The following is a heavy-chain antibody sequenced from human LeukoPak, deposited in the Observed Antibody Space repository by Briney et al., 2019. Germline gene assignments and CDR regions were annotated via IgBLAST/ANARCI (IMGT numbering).Heavy chain of an antibody. D-gene: IGHD4-23*01. CDR2: IRYDGSHK. V-gene: IGHV3-30*02. CDR3: AKDNSRINLLARHLPGAFDI. Sequence: GGSLRLSCAASGFTFSSYGMHWVRQAPGKGLEWVAFIRYDGSHKYYADSVKGRFTVSRDNSKNTLYLQMNSLRAEDTAVYYCAKDNSRINLLARHLPGAFDIWGQGTMVTVSS. CDR1: GFTFSSYG. J-gene: IGHJ3*02.